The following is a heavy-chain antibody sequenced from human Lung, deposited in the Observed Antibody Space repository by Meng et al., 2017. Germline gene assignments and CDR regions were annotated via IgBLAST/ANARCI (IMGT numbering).Heavy chain of an antibody. D-gene: IGHD4-11*01. CDR2: INHSGST. CDR1: GGSFSDYY. J-gene: IGHJ4*02. CDR3: ARGPTTMAHDFDY. V-gene: IGHV4-34*01. Sequence: VNLQQWVVGLLQPSATLSLAVVVSGGSFSDYYWSWIRQPPGKRLEWIGEINHSGSTNYNPSLESRATISVDTSQNNLSLKLSSVTAADSAVYYCARGPTTMAHDFDYWGQGTLVTVSS.